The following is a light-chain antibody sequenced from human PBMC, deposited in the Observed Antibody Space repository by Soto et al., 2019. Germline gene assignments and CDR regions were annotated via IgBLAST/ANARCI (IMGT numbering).Light chain of an antibody. J-gene: IGLJ2*01. Sequence: QSVLTQPPSASGTPGQRVTISCSGSSSNIGSNTVNWYQQLPGTAPKLLIYSNNQRPSGVPDRFSGSQSGPSASLAISGLQSEDEADYYCAAWDDSLKVVFGGGTKLTVL. CDR3: AAWDDSLKVV. CDR2: SNN. V-gene: IGLV1-44*01. CDR1: SSNIGSNT.